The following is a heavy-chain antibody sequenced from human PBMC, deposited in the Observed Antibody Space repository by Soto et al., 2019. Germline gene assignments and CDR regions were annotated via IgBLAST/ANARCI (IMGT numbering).Heavy chain of an antibody. D-gene: IGHD3-16*01. V-gene: IGHV3-13*01. CDR1: GFTFSDYD. Sequence: GGSLRLSCAASGFTFSDYDMHWVRQSTGKGLEWVSAIDTAGDTYYPDSVKGRFTISRENARNSLYLQMNNLRADDTAIYFCARERVSFSYDWQEFTYCGRGTLVTVSS. CDR2: IDTAGDT. CDR3: ARERVSFSYDWQEFTY. J-gene: IGHJ4*02.